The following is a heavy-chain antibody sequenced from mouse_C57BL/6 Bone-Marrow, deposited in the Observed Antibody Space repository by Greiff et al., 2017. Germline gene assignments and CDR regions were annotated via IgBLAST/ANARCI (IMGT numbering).Heavy chain of an antibody. Sequence: VKLVESGGGLVKPGGSLKLSCAASGFTFSDYGMHWVRQAPEKGLEWVAYISSGSSTIYYADTVKGRFTISRDNAKNTLFLQMTSLRSEDTAMYYCARSLAWFAYWGQGTLVTVSA. D-gene: IGHD6-2*01. CDR1: GFTFSDYG. V-gene: IGHV5-17*01. J-gene: IGHJ3*01. CDR3: ARSLAWFAY. CDR2: ISSGSSTI.